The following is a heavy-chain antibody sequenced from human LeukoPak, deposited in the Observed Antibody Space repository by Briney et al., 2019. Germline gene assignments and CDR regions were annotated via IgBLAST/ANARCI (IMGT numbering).Heavy chain of an antibody. J-gene: IGHJ3*01. CDR1: GYSFTSYW. CDR3: ALRFSDAFDL. CDR2: IYPGDSDT. V-gene: IGHV5-51*01. Sequence: GESLKISFKGSGYSFTSYWIGWVRQMPGKGLEWMGIIYPGDSDTRYSPSFQGQVTISVDKSISTAYLQWSSLKASDTAMYYCALRFSDAFDLWGQGTMVIVSS. D-gene: IGHD4-17*01.